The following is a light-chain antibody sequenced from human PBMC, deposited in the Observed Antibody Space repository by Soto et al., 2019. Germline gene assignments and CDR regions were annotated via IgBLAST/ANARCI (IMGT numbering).Light chain of an antibody. V-gene: IGKV1-39*01. Sequence: DIQMTQSPSSLSASVGDRVTITCRASQTISSFLNWYQQKPGKAPKLLIHAASGLQSGVPSRFSGSGSGTDFSLTISSLQPEDFAIYYCQQSFSNPPTFGGGTKVDVK. CDR1: QTISSF. CDR2: AAS. CDR3: QQSFSNPPT. J-gene: IGKJ4*01.